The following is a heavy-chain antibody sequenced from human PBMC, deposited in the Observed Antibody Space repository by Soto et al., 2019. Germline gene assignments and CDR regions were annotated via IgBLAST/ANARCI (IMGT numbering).Heavy chain of an antibody. Sequence: SETLSLTCTVSGGSISSGGYYWSWIRQHPGKGLEWIGYIYYSGSTYYNPSLKSRVTISVDTSKNQFSLKLSSVTAADTAVYYCATSYQLLPHYYYYMDVWGKGTTVTVSS. CDR1: GGSISSGGYY. CDR2: IYYSGST. CDR3: ATSYQLLPHYYYYMDV. J-gene: IGHJ6*03. D-gene: IGHD2-2*01. V-gene: IGHV4-31*03.